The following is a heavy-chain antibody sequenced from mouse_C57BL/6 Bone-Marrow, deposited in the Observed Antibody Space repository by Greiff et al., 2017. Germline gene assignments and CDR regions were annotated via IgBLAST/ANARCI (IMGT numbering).Heavy chain of an antibody. D-gene: IGHD2-5*01. CDR2: IDPSDSET. Sequence: QVQLQQPGAELVRPGSSVKLSCKASGYTFTSYWMHWVKQRPIQGLEWIGNIDPSDSETHYNQKFKDKATLTVDKSSSTAYMQLSSLTSEDSAVYYCARWYSNYGAWFAYWGQGTLVTVSA. J-gene: IGHJ3*01. CDR3: ARWYSNYGAWFAY. CDR1: GYTFTSYW. V-gene: IGHV1-52*01.